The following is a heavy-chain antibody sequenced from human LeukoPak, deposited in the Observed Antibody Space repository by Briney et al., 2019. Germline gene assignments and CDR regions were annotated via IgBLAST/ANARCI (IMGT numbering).Heavy chain of an antibody. Sequence: ASVKVSCKASGYTFTSYGISWVRQAPGQGLEWMGWISAYNGNTNYAQKLQGRVTMTTDTSTSTAYMELRSLRSEDTAVYYCARDHFGCSSTSCYTWWFDPWGQGTLVTVSS. CDR3: ARDHFGCSSTSCYTWWFDP. CDR1: GYTFTSYG. D-gene: IGHD2-2*02. V-gene: IGHV1-18*01. J-gene: IGHJ5*02. CDR2: ISAYNGNT.